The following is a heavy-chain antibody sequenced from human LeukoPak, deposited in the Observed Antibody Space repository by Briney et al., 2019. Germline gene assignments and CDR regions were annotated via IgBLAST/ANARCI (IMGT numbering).Heavy chain of an antibody. CDR1: GFTFSHYW. J-gene: IGHJ4*02. CDR3: ARDRSVTNGGFDY. CDR2: INTDGSDT. Sequence: GGSLRLSCAASGFTFSHYWMHWVGQAPGKGLVWVSRINTDGSDTVYADSVKGRFTISRDNAKNTLYLQMNSLRAEDTAVYYCARDRSVTNGGFDYWGQGTLVTVSS. V-gene: IGHV3-74*01. D-gene: IGHD7-27*01.